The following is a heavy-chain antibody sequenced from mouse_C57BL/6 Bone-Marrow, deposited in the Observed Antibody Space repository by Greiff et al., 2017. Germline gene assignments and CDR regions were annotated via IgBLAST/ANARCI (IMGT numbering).Heavy chain of an antibody. J-gene: IGHJ4*01. Sequence: EVQGVESGGDLVKPGGSLKLSCAASGFTFSSYGMSWVRQTPDKRLEWVATISSGGSYTYYPDSVKGRFTISRDNAKNTLYLRMSSLKSEDTAMYYCTRQGYYAMDYWGQGTSVTVSS. V-gene: IGHV5-6*01. CDR3: TRQGYYAMDY. CDR1: GFTFSSYG. CDR2: ISSGGSYT.